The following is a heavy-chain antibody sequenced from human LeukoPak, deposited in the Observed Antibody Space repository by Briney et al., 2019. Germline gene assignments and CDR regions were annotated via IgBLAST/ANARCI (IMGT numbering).Heavy chain of an antibody. CDR3: ARRGIRDGYNYADY. J-gene: IGHJ4*02. CDR1: GYTFSTYW. V-gene: IGHV5-51*01. Sequence: PGASLKISCKASGYTFSTYWIGWVRQLPGKGLEWMGIVYGDDSDTKYSPSFQGQVTISADKSTTTAYLQWSSLKASDTAIYYCARRGIRDGYNYADYWGQGILVTVSS. CDR2: VYGDDSDT. D-gene: IGHD5-24*01.